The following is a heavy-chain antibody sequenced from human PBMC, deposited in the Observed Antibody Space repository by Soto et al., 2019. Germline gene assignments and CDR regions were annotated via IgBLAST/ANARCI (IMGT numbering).Heavy chain of an antibody. CDR2: IYYSGST. V-gene: IGHV4-59*08. Sequence: QVQLQESGPGLVKPSETLSLTCTVSGGSISSYYWSWIRQPPGKGLEWIGYIYYSGSTNYNPSLKRRVTMTVDTSQSHFCLKLSSVTAADTAVYYCARRYGGAFAIWGKGTMVTVSS. D-gene: IGHD3-10*01. CDR3: ARRYGGAFAI. J-gene: IGHJ3*02. CDR1: GGSISSYY.